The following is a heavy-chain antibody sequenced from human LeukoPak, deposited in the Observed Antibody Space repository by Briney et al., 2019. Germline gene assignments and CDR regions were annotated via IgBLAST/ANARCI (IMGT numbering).Heavy chain of an antibody. Sequence: GGSLRLSCAASGFTFSSYWMSWVRQAPGKGLEWVANVKQDGREKYYVDSVKGRFTISRDNAKNSLYLQMNSLRAEDTALYYCARHSPLWNYWGQGTLVTVSS. J-gene: IGHJ4*02. V-gene: IGHV3-7*04. D-gene: IGHD1-1*01. CDR3: ARHSPLWNY. CDR1: GFTFSSYW. CDR2: VKQDGREK.